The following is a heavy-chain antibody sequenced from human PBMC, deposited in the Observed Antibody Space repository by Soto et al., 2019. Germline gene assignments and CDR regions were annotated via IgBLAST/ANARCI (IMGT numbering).Heavy chain of an antibody. Sequence: PGGSLRLSCAASGFTFSSYGMHWVRQAPGKGLEWVAVIWYDGSNKYYADSVKGRFTISRDNSKNTLYLQMNSLRAEDTAVYYCARDSESPNYYDSSGYWGADAFDIWGQGTMVNVS. J-gene: IGHJ3*02. V-gene: IGHV3-33*01. D-gene: IGHD3-22*01. CDR3: ARDSESPNYYDSSGYWGADAFDI. CDR1: GFTFSSYG. CDR2: IWYDGSNK.